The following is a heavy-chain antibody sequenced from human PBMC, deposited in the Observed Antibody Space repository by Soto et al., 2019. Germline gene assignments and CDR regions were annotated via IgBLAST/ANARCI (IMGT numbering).Heavy chain of an antibody. V-gene: IGHV4-39*01. CDR1: GGSISSSSYY. CDR3: ARHYCSRTSCYLGDY. Sequence: PSETLSLTCTVSGGSISSSSYYWVLIRQPPGKGLEWIGSIYYSGSTYYNPSLKSRVTISVDTSKNQFSLKLSSVTAADTAVYYCARHYCSRTSCYLGDYWGQGTLVTVSS. J-gene: IGHJ4*02. D-gene: IGHD2-2*01. CDR2: IYYSGST.